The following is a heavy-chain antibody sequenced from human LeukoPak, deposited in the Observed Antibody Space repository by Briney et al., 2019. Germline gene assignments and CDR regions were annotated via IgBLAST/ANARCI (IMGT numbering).Heavy chain of an antibody. CDR1: GYTFTGYY. J-gene: IGHJ6*03. Sequence: GASVKVSCKASGYTFTGYYKHWVRQAPGQGLEWMGWINPNSGGTNYAQKFQGRVTMTRDTSISTAYMELSRLRSEDTAVYYCARRLSGAAYYYYMDVWGKGTTVTVSS. CDR2: INPNSGGT. V-gene: IGHV1-2*02. D-gene: IGHD6-25*01. CDR3: ARRLSGAAYYYYMDV.